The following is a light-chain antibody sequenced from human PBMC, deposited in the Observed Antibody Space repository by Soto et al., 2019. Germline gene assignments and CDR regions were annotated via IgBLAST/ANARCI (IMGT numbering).Light chain of an antibody. V-gene: IGLV2-23*01. CDR3: CSYAGNRIFV. CDR2: ENI. J-gene: IGLJ2*01. CDR1: SSHVGAYDL. Sequence: QSVLTQPAPVSRSPGQSITIPFIRTSSHVGAYDLVSWYQQYPGTSPRLIIYENITRPSGIDSRFSRSKSGNTAALTISGLRAEGESNYHCCSYAGNRIFVFVGGTKVTV.